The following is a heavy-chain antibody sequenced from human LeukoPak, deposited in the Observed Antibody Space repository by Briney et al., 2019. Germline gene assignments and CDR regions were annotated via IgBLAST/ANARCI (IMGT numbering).Heavy chain of an antibody. CDR2: ISWDGGST. Sequence: PGGSLRLSCAASGFTFDDYTMHWVRQAPGKGLEWVSLISWDGGSTYYADSVKGRFTISRDNSKNSLYLQMNSLRTEDTALYYCAKSGSYLRYYFDYWGQGTLVTVSS. CDR3: AKSGSYLRYYFDY. D-gene: IGHD1-26*01. J-gene: IGHJ4*02. CDR1: GFTFDDYT. V-gene: IGHV3-43*01.